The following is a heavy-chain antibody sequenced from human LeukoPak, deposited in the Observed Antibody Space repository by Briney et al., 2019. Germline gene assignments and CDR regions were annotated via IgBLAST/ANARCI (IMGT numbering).Heavy chain of an antibody. D-gene: IGHD3-9*01. CDR2: INPDGGNT. V-gene: IGHV1-2*02. CDR1: GYTFTNSY. CDR3: ARARSDILTGHPFDY. J-gene: IGHJ4*02. Sequence: GASVKVSCKASGYTFTNSYIHWVRQAPGQVLEWMGLINPDGGNTNYAQNFQGRVTMTRDTSISTAYMELSRLRSDDTAVYYCARARSDILTGHPFDYWGQGTLVTVSS.